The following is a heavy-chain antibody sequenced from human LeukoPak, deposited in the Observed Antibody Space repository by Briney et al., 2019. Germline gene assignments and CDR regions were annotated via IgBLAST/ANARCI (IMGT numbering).Heavy chain of an antibody. CDR1: GGTFSSYA. Sequence: ASVKVSCKASGGTFSSYAISWVRQAPGQGLEWMGGIIPIFGTANYAQKFQGRVTITTDESTSTAYMELSSLRSEDKPVYYCSPGCYTDGPFDIWGQGTMVTVSS. D-gene: IGHD2-8*01. CDR2: IIPIFGTA. CDR3: SPGCYTDGPFDI. J-gene: IGHJ3*02. V-gene: IGHV1-69*05.